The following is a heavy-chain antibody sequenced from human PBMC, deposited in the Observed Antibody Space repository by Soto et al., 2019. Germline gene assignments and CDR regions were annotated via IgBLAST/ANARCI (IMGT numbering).Heavy chain of an antibody. CDR3: ARDSWIPADY. J-gene: IGHJ4*02. D-gene: IGHD2-2*03. CDR1: GFTFSSYG. V-gene: IGHV3-30*03. Sequence: GGSLRLSCAASGFTFSSYGMHWVRQAPGKGLEWVAVISYDGSNKYYADSVKGRFTISRDNSKNTLYLQMNSLRAEDTAVYYCARDSWIPADYWGQGTLVTVSS. CDR2: ISYDGSNK.